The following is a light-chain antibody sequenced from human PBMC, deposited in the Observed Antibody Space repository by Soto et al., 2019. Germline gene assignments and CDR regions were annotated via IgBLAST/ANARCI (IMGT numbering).Light chain of an antibody. Sequence: QSVLTQPPSVSAAPGQKVTSSCSGSSSNIGNNYVSWYQQLPGTAPKLLIYENNKRPSGIPDRFSGSKSGTSATLGITGLQTWYEADYYCGTWDSSLSAGVFGGGTKLTVL. J-gene: IGLJ2*01. CDR3: GTWDSSLSAGV. V-gene: IGLV1-51*02. CDR2: ENN. CDR1: SSNIGNNY.